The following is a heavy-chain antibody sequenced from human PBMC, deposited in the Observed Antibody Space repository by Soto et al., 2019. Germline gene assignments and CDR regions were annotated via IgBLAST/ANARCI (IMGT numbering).Heavy chain of an antibody. CDR3: ARHDSSGYYSGYYYYGMDV. Sequence: GESLKISCKGSGYSFTSYWIGWVRQMPGKGLEWMGIIYPGDSDTRYSPSFQGQVTISADKSISTAYLQWSSLKASDTAMYYCARHDSSGYYSGYYYYGMDVWGQGTTVTVPS. CDR2: IYPGDSDT. D-gene: IGHD3-22*01. CDR1: GYSFTSYW. J-gene: IGHJ6*02. V-gene: IGHV5-51*01.